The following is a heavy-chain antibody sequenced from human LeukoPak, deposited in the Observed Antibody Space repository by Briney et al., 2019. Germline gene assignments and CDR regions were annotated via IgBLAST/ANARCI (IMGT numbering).Heavy chain of an antibody. CDR2: IYPGDSDT. Sequence: PGESLKISCKGSGYSFTSYWIGWVRQMPGKGLEWVGIIYPGDSDTRYSPSFQGQVTISADKSISTAYLQWSSLKASDTAMYYCARRYSSSWYGYYFDYWGQGTLVTVSS. J-gene: IGHJ4*02. CDR1: GYSFTSYW. D-gene: IGHD6-13*01. V-gene: IGHV5-51*03. CDR3: ARRYSSSWYGYYFDY.